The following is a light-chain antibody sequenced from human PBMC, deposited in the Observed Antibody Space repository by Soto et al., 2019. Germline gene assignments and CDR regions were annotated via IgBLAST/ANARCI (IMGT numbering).Light chain of an antibody. CDR1: QSVSSN. CDR3: QQYNNWPPWT. Sequence: IVMTQSLATLSVSPGERATLSCRASQSVSSNLAWYQQKPGQAPRLLIYGASTRATGIPARFSGSGSGTEFTLTISSLQSEDFAVYYCQQYNNWPPWTFGQGTKVDI. J-gene: IGKJ1*01. V-gene: IGKV3-15*01. CDR2: GAS.